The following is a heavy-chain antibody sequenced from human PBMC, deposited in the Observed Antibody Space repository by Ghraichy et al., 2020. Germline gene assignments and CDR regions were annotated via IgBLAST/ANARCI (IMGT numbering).Heavy chain of an antibody. D-gene: IGHD2-2*02. Sequence: TLSLTFTVSGGSISSGGYYWSWIRQHPGKGLEWIGYIYYSGSTYYNPSLKSRVTISVDTSKNQFSLKLSSVTAADTAVYYCARDRRYCSSTSCYSEGDYYYYGMDVWGQGTTVTVSS. CDR2: IYYSGST. CDR1: GGSISSGGYY. CDR3: ARDRRYCSSTSCYSEGDYYYYGMDV. J-gene: IGHJ6*02. V-gene: IGHV4-31*03.